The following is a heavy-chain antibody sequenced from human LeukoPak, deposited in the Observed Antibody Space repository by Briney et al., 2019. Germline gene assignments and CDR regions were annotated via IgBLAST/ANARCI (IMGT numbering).Heavy chain of an antibody. Sequence: KPSETLSLTCAVYGGSFSTYDWTWIRQPPGKGLEWIGQISYSGNTHYNPSLYSRLTISVDTSKNQFSLRLRSVTAADTAVYYCARRWNYYGSGSHDYWGQGTLVTVSS. CDR2: ISYSGNT. V-gene: IGHV4-34*01. D-gene: IGHD3-10*01. J-gene: IGHJ4*02. CDR1: GGSFSTYD. CDR3: ARRWNYYGSGSHDY.